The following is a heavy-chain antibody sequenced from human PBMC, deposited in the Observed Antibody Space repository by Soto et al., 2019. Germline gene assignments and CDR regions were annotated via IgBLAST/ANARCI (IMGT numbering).Heavy chain of an antibody. CDR3: AKEGRDGYQRGYFDY. Sequence: EVQLLESGGGLVQPGGSLRLSCAASGFTFSSYAMTWVRQAPGKGLEWVSGISGSGGSTYYADSVKGRFTISRDNSKNTLYLQMNSLRAEDTAVYYCAKEGRDGYQRGYFDYWGQGTLVTVSS. CDR2: ISGSGGST. J-gene: IGHJ4*02. V-gene: IGHV3-23*01. CDR1: GFTFSSYA. D-gene: IGHD5-12*01.